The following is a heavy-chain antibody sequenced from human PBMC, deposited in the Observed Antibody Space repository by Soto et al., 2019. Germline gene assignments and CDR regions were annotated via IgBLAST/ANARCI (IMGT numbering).Heavy chain of an antibody. J-gene: IGHJ4*02. Sequence: QVQLQESGPGLVKASDTLSLNCAVSGDSVISGSWWGWIRQPPGKGLEWIGYIYHRGNTFYNTSLQSRDTMSEDTSTNKFSLNLRSVTAADTALYYCARYFCTYTTCKGEFDYWGQGTLVSVSS. V-gene: IGHV4-28*01. D-gene: IGHD3-16*01. CDR2: IYHRGNT. CDR1: GDSVISGSW. CDR3: ARYFCTYTTCKGEFDY.